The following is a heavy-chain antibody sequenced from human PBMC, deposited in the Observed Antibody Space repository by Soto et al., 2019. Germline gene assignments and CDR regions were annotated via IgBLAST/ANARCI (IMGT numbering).Heavy chain of an antibody. CDR3: ARDSNYDSSGYRNDAFDI. V-gene: IGHV1-18*01. J-gene: IGHJ3*02. D-gene: IGHD3-22*01. CDR2: ISAYNGNT. CDR1: GYTFTSYG. Sequence: ASVKVSCKASGYTFTSYGISWVRQAPGQGLEWMGWISAYNGNTNYAQKLQGRVTMTTDTSTSTAYMELRSLRSDDTAVYYCARDSNYDSSGYRNDAFDIWGQGTMVTVSS.